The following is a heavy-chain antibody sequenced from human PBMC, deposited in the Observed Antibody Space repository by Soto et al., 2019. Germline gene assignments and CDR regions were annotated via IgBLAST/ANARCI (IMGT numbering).Heavy chain of an antibody. Sequence: GASVKVSCKASGYAFSDYYMHWVRQAPGQGLEWMGYINPQSGGTKYDQKFQDRVTMTRDTPKITVYMELRILTSKDTAVYYCARDRVGSPDGVDSFDLWGQATLVPSPQ. D-gene: IGHD3-10*01. J-gene: IGHJ3*01. CDR2: INPQSGGT. V-gene: IGHV1-2*02. CDR3: ARDRVGSPDGVDSFDL. CDR1: GYAFSDYY.